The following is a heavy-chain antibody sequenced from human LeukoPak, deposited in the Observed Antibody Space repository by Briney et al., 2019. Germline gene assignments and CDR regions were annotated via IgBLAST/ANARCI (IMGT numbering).Heavy chain of an antibody. Sequence: GASVTVSFKASGYTFTSYGISWVRQAPGQGLEWRGWISAYNGNTNYAQKLQGRVTMTTDTSTSTAYMELRSLRSDDTAVYYCASDSSGYYYWNYWGQGTLVTVSS. V-gene: IGHV1-18*01. CDR3: ASDSSGYYYWNY. CDR1: GYTFTSYG. J-gene: IGHJ4*02. D-gene: IGHD3-22*01. CDR2: ISAYNGNT.